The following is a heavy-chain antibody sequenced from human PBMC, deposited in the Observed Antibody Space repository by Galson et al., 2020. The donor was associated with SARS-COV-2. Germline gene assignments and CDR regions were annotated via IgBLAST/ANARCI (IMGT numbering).Heavy chain of an antibody. CDR2: IYHSGST. CDR1: GDSISSSHW. D-gene: IGHD2-2*01. CDR3: ARGHVVVVPAAIADYFDY. V-gene: IGHV4-4*02. J-gene: IGHJ4*02. Sequence: ASETLSLTCAVSGDSISSSHWWTWVRQPPGKGLEWIGEIYHSGSTNYNLSLKSRVTISVDKPKNQFSLKLSSVTAADTAMYYCARGHVVVVPAAIADYFDYWGQGTLVTVSS.